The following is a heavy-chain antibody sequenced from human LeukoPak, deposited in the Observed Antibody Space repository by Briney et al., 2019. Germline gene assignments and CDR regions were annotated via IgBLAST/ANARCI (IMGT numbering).Heavy chain of an antibody. V-gene: IGHV4-59*01. CDR1: GGSISSYY. CDR3: ARDTTSIGFDP. CDR2: IHYSGST. Sequence: SETLSLTCTVSGGSISSYYWSWIRQPPGKGLEWIGYIHYSGSTNYNPSLKSRVTISVDTSKNQFSLKLSSVTAADTAVYYCARDTTSIGFDPWGQGTLVTVSS. D-gene: IGHD1-26*01. J-gene: IGHJ5*02.